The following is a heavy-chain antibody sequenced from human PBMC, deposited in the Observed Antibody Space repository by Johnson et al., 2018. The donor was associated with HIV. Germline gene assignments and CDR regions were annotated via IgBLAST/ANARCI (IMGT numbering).Heavy chain of an antibody. CDR2: VSSDGSNK. V-gene: IGHV3-30*03. D-gene: IGHD3-10*01. CDR3: ASDNGGTKDAFDM. CDR1: GFSFSNYA. J-gene: IGHJ3*02. Sequence: QVQLVESGVGVVQPGRSLRLSCAASGFSFSNYAMDWVRQAPGKGLEWVAFVSSDGSNKNYADSVKGRFTISRDNSKNTLYLQLNSRRAEDTAVYYCASDNGGTKDAFDMWGQGTMVTVSS.